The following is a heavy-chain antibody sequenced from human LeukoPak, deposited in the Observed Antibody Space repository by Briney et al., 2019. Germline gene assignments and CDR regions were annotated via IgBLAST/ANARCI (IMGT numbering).Heavy chain of an antibody. CDR3: AKVATWTYFDS. D-gene: IGHD3/OR15-3a*01. J-gene: IGHJ4*02. Sequence: GGSLRLSCAASPFTFTTYAMSWVRQAPGRGLEWVSSIGDSGVPTYYADSVKGRFTISRDNFQNTLYLQMNSLGADDTAVYYCAKVATWTYFDSWGQGTLVTVSS. CDR2: IGDSGVPT. CDR1: PFTFTTYA. V-gene: IGHV3-23*01.